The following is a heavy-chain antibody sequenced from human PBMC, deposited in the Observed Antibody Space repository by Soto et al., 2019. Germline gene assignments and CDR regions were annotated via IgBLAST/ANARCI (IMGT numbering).Heavy chain of an antibody. CDR2: IYYSGST. J-gene: IGHJ4*02. Sequence: SETLSLTCTVSGGSISSGGYYWSWIRQHPGKGLEWIGYIYYSGSTYYNPSLKSRVTISVDTSKNQFSLKLSSVTAADTAVYYCARGGEYNWNFHEFDYWGQGTLVTVSS. CDR1: GGSISSGGYY. CDR3: ARGGEYNWNFHEFDY. D-gene: IGHD1-7*01. V-gene: IGHV4-31*03.